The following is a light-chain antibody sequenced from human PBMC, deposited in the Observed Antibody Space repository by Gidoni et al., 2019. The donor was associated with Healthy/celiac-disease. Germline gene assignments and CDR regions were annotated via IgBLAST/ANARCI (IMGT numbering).Light chain of an antibody. CDR2: DVS. CDR3: SSYTSSSTLEVV. Sequence: QSALTQPASVSGSPGQSITISCTGTSSDVGGYNYVSWYHQPPGKAPNLMIYDVSNRPSGVSNRFSGSKSGNTASLTISGLQAEDEADYYCSSYTSSSTLEVVFGGGTKLTVL. V-gene: IGLV2-14*01. CDR1: SSDVGGYNY. J-gene: IGLJ2*01.